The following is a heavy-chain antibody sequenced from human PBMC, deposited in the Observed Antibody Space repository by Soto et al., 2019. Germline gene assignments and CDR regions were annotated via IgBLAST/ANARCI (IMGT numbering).Heavy chain of an antibody. CDR1: GFTFSSYA. D-gene: IGHD6-6*01. J-gene: IGHJ6*02. Sequence: EVHLLESGGGLVQPGGSLRLSCAASGFTFSSYAMSWVRQAPGKGLEWVSAISGSGGSTYYADSVKGRFTISRDNSKNTLYLQMNSLRAEDTAVYYCAKARPYSSSSPFVDYYYYGMDVWGQGTTVTVSS. V-gene: IGHV3-23*01. CDR2: ISGSGGST. CDR3: AKARPYSSSSPFVDYYYYGMDV.